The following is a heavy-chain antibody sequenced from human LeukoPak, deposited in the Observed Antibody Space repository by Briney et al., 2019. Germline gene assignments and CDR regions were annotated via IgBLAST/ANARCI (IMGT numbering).Heavy chain of an antibody. D-gene: IGHD5-12*01. Sequence: PSETLSLTCSVSGGSISSSSYYWNWIRQPPGKGLEWVGSIYYSGSTYYNPSLKSRVTISVDTSKNQFSLKLSSVTAADTAVYYCARYSGYDGVDYWGQGTLVTVSS. CDR1: GGSISSSSYY. CDR3: ARYSGYDGVDY. J-gene: IGHJ4*02. CDR2: IYYSGST. V-gene: IGHV4-39*01.